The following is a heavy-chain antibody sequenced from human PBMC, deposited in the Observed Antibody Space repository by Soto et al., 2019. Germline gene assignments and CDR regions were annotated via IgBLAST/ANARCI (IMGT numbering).Heavy chain of an antibody. Sequence: SVKVSCKASGGTFSSYTISWVRQAPGQGLEWMGRIIPILGIANYAQKFQGRVTITADKSTSTAYMELSSLRSEDTAVYYCARQTAARAAFDIWGQGTMVTVSS. J-gene: IGHJ3*02. CDR3: ARQTAARAAFDI. CDR2: IIPILGIA. CDR1: GGTFSSYT. V-gene: IGHV1-69*02.